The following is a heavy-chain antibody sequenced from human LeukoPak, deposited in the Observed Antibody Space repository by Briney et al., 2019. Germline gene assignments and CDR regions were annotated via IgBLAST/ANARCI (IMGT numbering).Heavy chain of an antibody. Sequence: GGSLRLSCAAPGFTFSTYGMHWVRQAPGKGLEWVALIWYDGSNKYYADSVKGRFTISRDNSKNTLYLQMNSLRAEDTAVYYCAKDLRYYDLWSGLADYWGQGTLVTVSS. CDR1: GFTFSTYG. CDR3: AKDLRYYDLWSGLADY. D-gene: IGHD3-3*01. V-gene: IGHV3-33*06. J-gene: IGHJ4*02. CDR2: IWYDGSNK.